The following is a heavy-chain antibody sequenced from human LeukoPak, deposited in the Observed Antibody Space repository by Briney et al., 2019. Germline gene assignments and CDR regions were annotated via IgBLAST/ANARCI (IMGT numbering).Heavy chain of an antibody. Sequence: ASVKVSCKTSGYSFTSYYIHWVRQAPGQGLEWMGWINPNSGGTNYAQNFQGRVTMTRDTSISTAYMELSRLRSDDTAVYFCARGISDAVPGRYFQHWGQGTLVTVSS. CDR1: GYSFTSYY. J-gene: IGHJ1*01. D-gene: IGHD6-19*01. CDR3: ARGISDAVPGRYFQH. V-gene: IGHV1-2*02. CDR2: INPNSGGT.